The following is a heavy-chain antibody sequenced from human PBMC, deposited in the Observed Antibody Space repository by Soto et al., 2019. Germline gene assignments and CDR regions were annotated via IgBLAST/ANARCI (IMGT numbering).Heavy chain of an antibody. CDR1: GGSISSYY. Sequence: QVQLQESGPALMKPSETLSLTCTVSGGSISSYYWSWIRQPPGKGLEWIGYMSYRGSTNYNPSLKSRVTITVDTSKNQYSLKLSSVTAADTAVYYCARAKAPLYSSSWYWFDPWGQGPLVTVSS. D-gene: IGHD6-13*01. V-gene: IGHV4-59*08. CDR2: MSYRGST. CDR3: ARAKAPLYSSSWYWFDP. J-gene: IGHJ5*02.